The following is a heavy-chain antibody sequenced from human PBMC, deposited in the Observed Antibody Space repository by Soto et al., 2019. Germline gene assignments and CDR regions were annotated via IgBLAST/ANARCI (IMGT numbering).Heavy chain of an antibody. CDR3: AKRERWPASGPY. J-gene: IGHJ4*02. Sequence: EVQLLESGGGLVQPEGSLRLSCAASGFTFSSYSMTWVRQAPGKGLEWVSDISGSGDNTYYADSVKGRFTISRDNSKNTLDLQMNSLRAEDTALYYCAKRERWPASGPYWGQGTLVTVSS. V-gene: IGHV3-23*01. CDR2: ISGSGDNT. CDR1: GFTFSSYS. D-gene: IGHD4-17*01.